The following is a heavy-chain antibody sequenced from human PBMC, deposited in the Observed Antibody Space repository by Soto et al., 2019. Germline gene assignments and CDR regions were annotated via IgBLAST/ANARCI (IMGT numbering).Heavy chain of an antibody. V-gene: IGHV3-30*18. CDR1: GFTFSSYG. Sequence: GGSLSLSCAASGFTFSSYGMHWCRQAPCRWLEWVAVISYDGSNKYYADSVKDRFTISRDNSKNTLYLQMNSLRAEDTAVYYCAKDGVAVAPLLVYYFDYWGQGTLVTVSS. CDR2: ISYDGSNK. D-gene: IGHD6-19*01. CDR3: AKDGVAVAPLLVYYFDY. J-gene: IGHJ4*02.